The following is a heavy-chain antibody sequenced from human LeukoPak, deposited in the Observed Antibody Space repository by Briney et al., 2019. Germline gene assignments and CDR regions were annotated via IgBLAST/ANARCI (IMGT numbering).Heavy chain of an antibody. CDR1: GFTFKDYY. V-gene: IGHV3-11*04. D-gene: IGHD1-14*01. CDR2: ISSSGVNI. J-gene: IGHJ4*02. Sequence: GGSLRLSCVASGFTFKDYYMSWLRQAPGKGLEWLSCISSSGVNIYYADSLKGRFTISRDNAKNSLYLQITSLRAEDTAVYYCARSQGPEYYFDYWGQGTLVAASS. CDR3: ARSQGPEYYFDY.